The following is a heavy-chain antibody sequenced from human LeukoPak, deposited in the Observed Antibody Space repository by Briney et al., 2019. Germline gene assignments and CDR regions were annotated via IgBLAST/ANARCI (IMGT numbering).Heavy chain of an antibody. CDR3: ARGPRYDGRGYYLYYFYYYYMDV. V-gene: IGHV4-34*01. CDR2: IKDTGST. CDR1: GGSLSGYY. D-gene: IGHD3-22*01. Sequence: SETLSLTCAVYGGSLSGYYWSWIRQPPGKGLEWIGEIKDTGSTNYNPSLNSRVTISVDTSKNQFSLKVTSVTAADTAVYYCARGPRYDGRGYYLYYFYYYYMDVWGKGTTVTVSS. J-gene: IGHJ6*03.